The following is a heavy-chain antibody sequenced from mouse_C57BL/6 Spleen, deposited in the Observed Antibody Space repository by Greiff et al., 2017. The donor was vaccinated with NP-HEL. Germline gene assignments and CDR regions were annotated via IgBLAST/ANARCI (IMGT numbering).Heavy chain of an antibody. D-gene: IGHD1-1*01. CDR3: ARSDLLLRFHWYFDV. CDR1: GYTFTSYW. Sequence: VQLQQSGAELVKPGASVKLSCKASGYTFTSYWMHWVKQRPGQGLEWIGMIHPNSGSTNYNEKFKSKATLTVDKSSSTAYMQLSSLTSEDSAVYYCARSDLLLRFHWYFDVWGTGTTVTVSS. V-gene: IGHV1-64*01. CDR2: IHPNSGST. J-gene: IGHJ1*03.